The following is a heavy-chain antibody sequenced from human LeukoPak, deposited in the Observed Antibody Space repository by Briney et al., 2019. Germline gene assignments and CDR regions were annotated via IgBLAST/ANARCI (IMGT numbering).Heavy chain of an antibody. CDR3: ARSPRLQLGGSYY. V-gene: IGHV1-2*06. Sequence: ASVEVSCKVSGYTFTGYYMHWVRQAPGQGLEWMGRINPKVVGTNYAQNFQGKYTRTRDTSISTAYMELSRLRSDDTAVYYCARSPRLQLGGSYYWGQGTLVTVSS. CDR1: GYTFTGYY. J-gene: IGHJ4*02. CDR2: INPKVVGT. D-gene: IGHD5-24*01.